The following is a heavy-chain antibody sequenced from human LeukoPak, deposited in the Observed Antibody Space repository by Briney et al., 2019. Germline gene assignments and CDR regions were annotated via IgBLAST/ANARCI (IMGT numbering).Heavy chain of an antibody. V-gene: IGHV4-59*01. Sequence: PSETLSLTCTVSGGSISSYYWSWIRQPPGKGLEWIGYIYYSGSTNYNPSLKSRVTISVDTSKNQFSLKLSSVTAADTAVYYCAREIFSLTMTDWGQGTLVTVSS. CDR3: AREIFSLTMTD. J-gene: IGHJ4*02. CDR2: IYYSGST. CDR1: GGSISSYY. D-gene: IGHD3-22*01.